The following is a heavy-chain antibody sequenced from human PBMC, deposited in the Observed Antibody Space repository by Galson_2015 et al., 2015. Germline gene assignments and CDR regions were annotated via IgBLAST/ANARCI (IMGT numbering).Heavy chain of an antibody. V-gene: IGHV3-49*03. D-gene: IGHD6-13*01. CDR3: TRGRRTGYSSSWYRATEFDY. Sequence: SLRLSCAASGFTFGDYAMSWFRQAPGKGLEWVGFIRSKAYGGTTEYAASVKGRFTISRDDSKSIAYLQMYSLKTEDTAVYYCTRGRRTGYSSSWYRATEFDYWGQGTLVTVSS. J-gene: IGHJ4*02. CDR2: IRSKAYGGTT. CDR1: GFTFGDYA.